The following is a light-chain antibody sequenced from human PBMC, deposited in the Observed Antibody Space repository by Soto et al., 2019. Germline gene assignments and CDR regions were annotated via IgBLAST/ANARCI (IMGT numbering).Light chain of an antibody. V-gene: IGLV2-14*01. CDR2: EVS. CDR3: SSYTSSSTPEVV. CDR1: SSDVGGYNY. J-gene: IGLJ2*01. Sequence: QSALTQPASVSGSPGQSITISCTGTSSDVGGYNYVSWYQQHPGKAPKLMIYEVSNRPSGLSNRFSGSKSGNTASLTISGLQAEDEADYYCSSYTSSSTPEVVFGGGTKLTVL.